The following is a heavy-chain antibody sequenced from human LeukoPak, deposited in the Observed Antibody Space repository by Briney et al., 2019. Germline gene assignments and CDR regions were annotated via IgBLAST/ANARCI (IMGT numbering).Heavy chain of an antibody. D-gene: IGHD1-26*01. J-gene: IGHJ4*02. CDR1: GGSISSGGYY. CDR3: ARRTSGSYLLTD. Sequence: SETLSLTCTVSGGSISSGGYYWSWIRQHPGKGLEWIGYIYYSGSTYYNPSLKSRVTISVDTSKNQFSLKLSSVTAADTAVYYCARRTSGSYLLTDWGQGTLVTVSS. CDR2: IYYSGST. V-gene: IGHV4-31*03.